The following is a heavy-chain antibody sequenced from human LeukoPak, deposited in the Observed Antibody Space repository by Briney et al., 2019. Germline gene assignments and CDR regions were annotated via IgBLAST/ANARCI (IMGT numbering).Heavy chain of an antibody. D-gene: IGHD2-15*01. CDR3: ARDLVGRYCSGGSCFSPFDY. J-gene: IGHJ4*02. CDR1: GYTFTNYV. Sequence: ASVKVSCKASGYTFTNYVFHWVRQAPGQRLEWMGWINAGNGNTKYSQTFQGRVTITADKSTSTAYMELSSLRSEDTAVYYCARDLVGRYCSGGSCFSPFDYWGQGTLVIVSS. V-gene: IGHV1-3*01. CDR2: INAGNGNT.